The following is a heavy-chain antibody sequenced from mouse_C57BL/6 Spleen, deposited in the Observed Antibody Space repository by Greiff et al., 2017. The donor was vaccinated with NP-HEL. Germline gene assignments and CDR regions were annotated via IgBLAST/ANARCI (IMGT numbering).Heavy chain of an antibody. J-gene: IGHJ4*01. CDR2: IYPRSGNT. CDR1: GYTFTSYG. V-gene: IGHV1-81*01. Sequence: QVQLQQSGAELARPGASVKLSCKASGYTFTSYGISWVKQRTGQGLEWIGEIYPRSGNTYYNEKFKGKATLTADKSSSTAYMELRSLTSEDSAVYFCARWGMRYDGGYYAMDYWGQGTSVTVSS. D-gene: IGHD2-12*01. CDR3: ARWGMRYDGGYYAMDY.